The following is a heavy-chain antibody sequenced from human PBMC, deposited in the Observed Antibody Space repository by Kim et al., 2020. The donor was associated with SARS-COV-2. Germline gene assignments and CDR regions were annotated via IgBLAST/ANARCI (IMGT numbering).Heavy chain of an antibody. CDR3: ARFETGYSRSWYSDF. CDR1: RYTFTDYF. Sequence: ASVKVSCKASRYTFTDYFIQWVRQAPGQGLEWMGWINPNSGRTNYAQKFQGRVTMTRDTSISTAYMELNSLRSDDTAVYYCARFETGYSRSWYSDFWGQGTLVTVAS. CDR2: INPNSGRT. J-gene: IGHJ4*02. V-gene: IGHV1-2*02. D-gene: IGHD6-13*01.